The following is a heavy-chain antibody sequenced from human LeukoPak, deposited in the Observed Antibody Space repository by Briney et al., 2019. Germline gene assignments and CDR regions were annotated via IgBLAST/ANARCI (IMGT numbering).Heavy chain of an antibody. V-gene: IGHV4-39*07. J-gene: IGHJ4*02. CDR1: GGSISSYY. CDR2: IYYSGST. D-gene: IGHD2-15*01. Sequence: SETLSLTCTVSGGSISSYYWIWIRQPPGKGLEWIGSIYYSGSTYYNPSLKSRVTISVDTSKNQFSLKLSSVTAADTAVYYCARSKGSYAVFGDWGQGTLVTVSS. CDR3: ARSKGSYAVFGD.